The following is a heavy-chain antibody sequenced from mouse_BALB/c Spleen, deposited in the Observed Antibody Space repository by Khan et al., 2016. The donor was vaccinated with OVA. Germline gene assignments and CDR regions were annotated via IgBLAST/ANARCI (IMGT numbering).Heavy chain of an antibody. D-gene: IGHD1-1*02. Sequence: QIQLVQSGPELKKPGETVKISCKASGYTFTNYGMNWVKQAPRKGLKWMGWINTYTGEPTYVDDFKGRFAFSLETSASTAYLQINNLKNEDTATYFCASGGYGYFDVWGAGTTVTVSS. CDR3: ASGGYGYFDV. V-gene: IGHV9-3-1*01. J-gene: IGHJ1*01. CDR2: INTYTGEP. CDR1: GYTFTNYG.